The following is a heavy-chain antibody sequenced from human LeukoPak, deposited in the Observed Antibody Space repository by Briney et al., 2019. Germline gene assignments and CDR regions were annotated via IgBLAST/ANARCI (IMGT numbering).Heavy chain of an antibody. CDR3: AREIALAGLNDY. D-gene: IGHD6-19*01. J-gene: IGHJ4*02. Sequence: GGSLRLSCAASGFTFSSYSMNWVRQAPGKGLEWASSISSSSSYIYYADSVKGRFTISRDNAKNSLYLQVNSLRAEDTAVYYCAREIALAGLNDYWGQGTLVTVSS. V-gene: IGHV3-21*01. CDR1: GFTFSSYS. CDR2: ISSSSSYI.